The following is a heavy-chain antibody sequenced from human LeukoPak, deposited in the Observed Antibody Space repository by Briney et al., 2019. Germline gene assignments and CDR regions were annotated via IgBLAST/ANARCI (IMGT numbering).Heavy chain of an antibody. CDR1: GGTFSSYA. D-gene: IGHD3-3*01. J-gene: IGHJ5*02. Sequence: SVKVSCKASGGTFSSYAISWVRQAPGQGLEWMGGIIPIFGTANYAQKFQGRVTITADESTSTAYMELSSLRSEDTAVYYCAREGSITIFGVVRTNWFDPWDQGTLVTVSS. CDR2: IIPIFGTA. CDR3: AREGSITIFGVVRTNWFDP. V-gene: IGHV1-69*13.